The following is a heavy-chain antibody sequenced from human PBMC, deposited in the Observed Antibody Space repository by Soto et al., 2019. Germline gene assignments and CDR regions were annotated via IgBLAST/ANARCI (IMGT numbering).Heavy chain of an antibody. CDR2: IYNDGST. D-gene: IGHD3-22*01. J-gene: IGHJ3*02. CDR3: ARNYDSTAGGAFDI. Sequence: EVQLVESGGGLIQPGGSLRLSCAASGFTVSSNYMSWVRQAPGKGLEWVSVIYNDGSTYYADSVKGRFTISRDISMNTLYLQMNSLRAKDTAVYYCARNYDSTAGGAFDIWGQGTMVTVSS. CDR1: GFTVSSNY. V-gene: IGHV3-53*01.